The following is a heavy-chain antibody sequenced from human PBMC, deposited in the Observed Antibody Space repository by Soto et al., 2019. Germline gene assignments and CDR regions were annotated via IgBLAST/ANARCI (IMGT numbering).Heavy chain of an antibody. D-gene: IGHD2-2*01. Sequence: SVQVSCKASGGTFSSYAISWVRQAPGQGLEWMGGIIPIFGTANYAQKFQGRVTITADESTSTAYMELSSLRSEDTAVYYCATLTAPRSTRGHGRLSCYYYGMDVWGQCTTVTVSS. V-gene: IGHV1-69*01. CDR2: IIPIFGTA. CDR1: GGTFSSYA. CDR3: ATLTAPRSTRGHGRLSCYYYGMDV. J-gene: IGHJ6*02.